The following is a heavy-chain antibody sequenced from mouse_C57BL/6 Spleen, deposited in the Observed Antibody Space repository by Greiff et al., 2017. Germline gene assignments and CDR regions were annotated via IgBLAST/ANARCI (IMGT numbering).Heavy chain of an antibody. CDR1: GYTFTSYW. V-gene: IGHV1-61*01. D-gene: IGHD1-1*01. J-gene: IGHJ4*01. CDR3: ARAYGDYAMDY. CDR2: IYPSDSET. Sequence: QVQLQQPGAELVRPGSSVKLSCKASGYTFTSYWMDWVKQRPGQGLEWIGNIYPSDSETHYNQKFKDKATLTEDKSSSTAYMQLSSLTSEDSAVYYCARAYGDYAMDYWGQGTSVTVSS.